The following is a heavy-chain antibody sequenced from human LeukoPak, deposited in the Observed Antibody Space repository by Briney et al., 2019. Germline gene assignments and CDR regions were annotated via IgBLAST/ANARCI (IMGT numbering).Heavy chain of an antibody. CDR2: ISTSGDKT. CDR3: ARSAVGTSCCTAVDY. V-gene: IGHV3-23*01. Sequence: GGSLRLSCAASGFTFSTYAMTWVRQAPGKGLEWVSGISTSGDKTYYADSVKGRFTISRDNSKNTLYLQMNSLRAEDTAEYYCARSAVGTSCCTAVDYWGQGTLVTVSS. J-gene: IGHJ4*02. CDR1: GFTFSTYA. D-gene: IGHD1-26*01.